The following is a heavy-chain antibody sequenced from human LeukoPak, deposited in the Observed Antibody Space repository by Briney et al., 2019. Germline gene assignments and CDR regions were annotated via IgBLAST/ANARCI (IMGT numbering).Heavy chain of an antibody. J-gene: IGHJ6*03. CDR2: IYTRGST. CDR3: AGGPPPSYYSYYLDV. V-gene: IGHV4-4*07. Sequence: PSETLSLTCTVSGGSISSYYWSWIRQPAGKGLEWIGRIYTRGSTNYNPSLQSRVTMSVDTSRNQFSLQLSSVTAADTAVYYCAGGPPPSYYSYYLDVWGRGTTVTVSS. CDR1: GGSISSYY.